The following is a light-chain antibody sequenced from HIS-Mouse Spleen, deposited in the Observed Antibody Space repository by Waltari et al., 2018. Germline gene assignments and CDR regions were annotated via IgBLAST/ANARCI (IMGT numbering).Light chain of an antibody. Sequence: QSALTQPASVSGSPGQSITISCTGTSSDVGGYNSVSCYQQPPGKAPKLMIYEVSNRPSGVSNRFSGSKSGNTASLTISGLRSEDEADYYCAAWDDSLSAWVFGGGTKLTVL. CDR2: EVS. V-gene: IGLV2-14*01. CDR1: SSDVGGYNS. CDR3: AAWDDSLSAWV. J-gene: IGLJ3*02.